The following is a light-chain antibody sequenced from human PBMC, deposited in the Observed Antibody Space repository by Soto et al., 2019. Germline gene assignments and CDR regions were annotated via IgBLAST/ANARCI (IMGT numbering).Light chain of an antibody. CDR2: AAA. CDR3: QKYNSGPPT. J-gene: IGKJ1*01. CDR1: QGISNC. V-gene: IGKV1-27*01. Sequence: DIQMTQSPSSLSASVGDRVTVTCRASQGISNCLAWYQQKPGKVPRLLIYAAATLRSGVPSRFSGSGSGTDFTLTISSLQPEDVATYYCQKYNSGPPTFGQGTKVEIK.